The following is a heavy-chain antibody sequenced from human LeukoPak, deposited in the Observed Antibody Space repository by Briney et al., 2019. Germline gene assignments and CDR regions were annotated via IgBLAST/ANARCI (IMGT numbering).Heavy chain of an antibody. CDR1: GYTFTGYY. V-gene: IGHV1-2*02. J-gene: IGHJ3*02. D-gene: IGHD6-19*01. CDR3: ARDLTVAVAGTKGRGAFDI. CDR2: INPNSGCT. Sequence: ASVKVSCKASGYTFTGYYMHWVRQAPGQGLECMGWINPNSGCTNYAQKFQGRVTMTRDTSISTAYMELSRLRSDDTAVYYCARDLTVAVAGTKGRGAFDIWGQGTMVTVSS.